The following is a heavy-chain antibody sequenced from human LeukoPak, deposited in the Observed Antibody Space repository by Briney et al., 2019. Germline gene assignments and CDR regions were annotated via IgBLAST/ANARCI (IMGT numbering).Heavy chain of an antibody. D-gene: IGHD4-17*01. Sequence: GGSLRLSCAASGFTFDDYGMSWVRHAPGKGLEWVSVMSGSGGSTYYADSVKGRFTISRDNSKNTLYLQMNSLRAEDTAVYYCAKEIYGDSTGGRFQHWGQGTLVTVSS. V-gene: IGHV3-23*01. CDR1: GFTFDDYG. J-gene: IGHJ1*01. CDR3: AKEIYGDSTGGRFQH. CDR2: MSGSGGST.